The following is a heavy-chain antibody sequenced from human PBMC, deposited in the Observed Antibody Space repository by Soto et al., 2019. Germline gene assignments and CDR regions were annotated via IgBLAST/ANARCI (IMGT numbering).Heavy chain of an antibody. Sequence: SETLSLTCTVSGGSIIGYYWSWIRQPPGKGLQWIGNIHYSGSTNYNPSLKSRVTISVVSPRNQVSLKLSSVTAADAAVYYCTIERVAARPPLGMDVWGQGTTVTVSS. D-gene: IGHD6-6*01. CDR3: TIERVAARPPLGMDV. V-gene: IGHV4-59*01. CDR2: IHYSGST. J-gene: IGHJ6*02. CDR1: GGSIIGYY.